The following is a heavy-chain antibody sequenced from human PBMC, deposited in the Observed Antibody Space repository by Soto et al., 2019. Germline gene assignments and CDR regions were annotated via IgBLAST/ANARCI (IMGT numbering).Heavy chain of an antibody. CDR3: AGAIGSDYDGDRY. CDR2: VYSSETT. J-gene: IGHJ4*02. CDR1: GGSINSYW. D-gene: IGHD4-17*01. Sequence: SETLSLTCSVSGGSINSYWWSWIRQPAGKGLEWIGRVYSSETTDYNPSLISRATLSAETSKDQFSLKLSSVTAAETAVYYCAGAIGSDYDGDRYWGQGIKVTVST. V-gene: IGHV4-4*07.